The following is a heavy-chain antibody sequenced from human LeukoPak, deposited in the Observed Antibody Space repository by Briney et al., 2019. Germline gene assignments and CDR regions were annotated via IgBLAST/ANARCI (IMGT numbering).Heavy chain of an antibody. J-gene: IGHJ4*02. CDR1: GFTFSSYG. D-gene: IGHD1-26*01. CDR3: AKNTGTYDGLIDS. Sequence: PGGSLRLSCAASGFTFSSYGLHWVRQAPGKGLEWVAVISYDGSNKFCADSVKGRFTISRDNSKNTLYLQMKSLRAEDTAMYYCAKNTGTYDGLIDSWGQGTLVTVSS. CDR2: ISYDGSNK. V-gene: IGHV3-30*18.